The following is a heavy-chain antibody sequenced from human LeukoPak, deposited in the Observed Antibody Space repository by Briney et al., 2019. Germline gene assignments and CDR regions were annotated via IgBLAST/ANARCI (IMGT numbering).Heavy chain of an antibody. D-gene: IGHD4-23*01. CDR2: ISYDGSNK. CDR1: GFTFSSYG. Sequence: GGSLRLSCAASGFTFSSYGMHWVREAPGKGLECVSVISYDGSNKYYADSVKGRFTISRDNSKNTLYLQMNSLRAEYTAVYYCAKDPRYGGNGGAYFDYWGKGTLVTVSS. J-gene: IGHJ4*02. CDR3: AKDPRYGGNGGAYFDY. V-gene: IGHV3-30*18.